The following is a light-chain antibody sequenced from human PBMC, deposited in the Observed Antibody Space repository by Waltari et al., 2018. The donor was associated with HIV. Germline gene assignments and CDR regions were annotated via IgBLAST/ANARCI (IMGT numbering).Light chain of an antibody. CDR3: SSFVSPHTLM. Sequence: QSALTQPRSVSGSPGQSVTISCTGISSDLGRYNYVSWSQTDPGKAPNLLLFDVNKRPSGVPARFSGSKSGNTASLTISGLQAEDEAHYYGSSFVSPHTLMFGGGTTLTVL. CDR2: DVN. J-gene: IGLJ3*02. V-gene: IGLV2-11*01. CDR1: SSDLGRYNY.